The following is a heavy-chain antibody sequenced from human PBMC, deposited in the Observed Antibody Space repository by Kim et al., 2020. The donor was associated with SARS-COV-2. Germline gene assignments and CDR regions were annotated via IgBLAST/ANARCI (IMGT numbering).Heavy chain of an antibody. J-gene: IGHJ4*02. CDR3: ARAVGWSCSSTSCYFDY. CDR1: SGSFSGYY. V-gene: IGHV4-34*01. Sequence: SETLSLTCAVYSGSFSGYYWNWIRQPPGKGLEWIGEINHSGSTNYNPSLKSRVTISVDTSKNQFSLKLNSVTAADTAVYYCARAVGWSCSSTSCYFDYWGQGTLVTVSS. CDR2: INHSGST. D-gene: IGHD2-2*01.